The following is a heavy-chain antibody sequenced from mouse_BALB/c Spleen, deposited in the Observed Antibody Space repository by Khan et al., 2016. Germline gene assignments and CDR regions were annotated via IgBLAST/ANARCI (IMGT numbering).Heavy chain of an antibody. CDR1: GDSITSGY. D-gene: IGHD1-1*02. CDR2: ISYCGST. CDR3: AGYYGHFFDY. J-gene: IGHJ2*01. V-gene: IGHV3-8*02. Sequence: EVQLQESGPSLVKPSQTLSLTCSVTGDSITSGYWNWLRKFPGNKLEYMGYISYCGSTSYNPSLKSRISITRDTSTSQYYLKLNSVTAEDTATYDCAGYYGHFFDYWGQGTTLTVSS.